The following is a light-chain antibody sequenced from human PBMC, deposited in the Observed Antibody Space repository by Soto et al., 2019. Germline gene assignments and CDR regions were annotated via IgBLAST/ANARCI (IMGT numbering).Light chain of an antibody. J-gene: IGLJ2*01. CDR1: SSDIGAYNY. Sequence: QSALTQPASVSGSPGQSITISCTGTSSDIGAYNYVSWYQQHPGKAPKLMIYDVNIRPSGVYNRFSGSKSGNTASLTISGLQAEDEADYYCTSWTTSTTMIFGGGTKLTVL. CDR3: TSWTTSTTMI. CDR2: DVN. V-gene: IGLV2-14*03.